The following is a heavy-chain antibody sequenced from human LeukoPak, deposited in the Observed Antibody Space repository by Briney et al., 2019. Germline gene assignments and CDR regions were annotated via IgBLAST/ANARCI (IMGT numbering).Heavy chain of an antibody. CDR1: GFTVSSNY. J-gene: IGHJ4*02. V-gene: IGHV3-53*01. Sequence: PGGSLRLSCAASGFTVSSNYMSWVRQAPGKGLEWVSDIYSGGSTYYAGSVEGRFPISRDNSKNTLYLQMNRLRAEDTAVYYCARDVPKVVVAATRPYWGQGALVTVSS. D-gene: IGHD2-15*01. CDR3: ARDVPKVVVAATRPY. CDR2: IYSGGST.